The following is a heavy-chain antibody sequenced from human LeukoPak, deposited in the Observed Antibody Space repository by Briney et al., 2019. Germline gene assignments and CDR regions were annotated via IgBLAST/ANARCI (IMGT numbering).Heavy chain of an antibody. Sequence: ASVKVSCKASGYTFTGYYMHWVRQAPGQGLEWMGWINPNSGGTNYAQKFQGRVTMTRDTSISTAYMELSRLRSDDTAVYYCAKEYYYGSGLLSRVSNYFDYWGQGTLVTVSS. CDR1: GYTFTGYY. D-gene: IGHD3-10*01. V-gene: IGHV1-2*02. J-gene: IGHJ4*02. CDR2: INPNSGGT. CDR3: AKEYYYGSGLLSRVSNYFDY.